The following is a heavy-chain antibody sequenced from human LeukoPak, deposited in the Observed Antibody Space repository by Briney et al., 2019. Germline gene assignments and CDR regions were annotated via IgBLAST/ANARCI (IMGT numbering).Heavy chain of an antibody. CDR2: ISGDGRST. J-gene: IGHJ4*02. CDR1: GFNFASYA. Sequence: GGSLRLSCTASGFNFASYAMKWVRQAPGEGLESVSAISGDGRSTYYAGSVKGRFTISRDNSKYTLPLQMSSLRADDTAMYYCAKDMPTSRLTSCDYWRQGTLVTVSS. V-gene: IGHV3-23*01. CDR3: AKDMPTSRLTSCDY. D-gene: IGHD2-2*01.